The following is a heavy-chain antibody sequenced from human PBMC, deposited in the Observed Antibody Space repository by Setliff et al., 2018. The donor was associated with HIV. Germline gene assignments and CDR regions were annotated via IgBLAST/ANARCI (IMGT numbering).Heavy chain of an antibody. Sequence: SETLSLTCTVSGGSISRYYWTWIRQPPGKGLEWIAYIYSSGTTNYNPSLRSRVTISLDTSKNQFSLKLSSVTAADTAVYYCARWVTIFGVVTRHNYYMDVWGKGTTVTVSS. CDR3: ARWVTIFGVVTRHNYYMDV. J-gene: IGHJ6*03. CDR2: IYSSGTT. CDR1: GGSISRYY. D-gene: IGHD3-3*01. V-gene: IGHV4-59*01.